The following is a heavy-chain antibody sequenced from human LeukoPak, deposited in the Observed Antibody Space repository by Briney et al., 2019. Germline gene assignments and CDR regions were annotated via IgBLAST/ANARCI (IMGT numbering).Heavy chain of an antibody. J-gene: IGHJ4*02. CDR1: GGSISSYY. CDR3: ARGDYGDYAGDFDY. D-gene: IGHD4-17*01. CDR2: IYYSGST. V-gene: IGHV4-59*01. Sequence: TSETLSLTCTVSGGSISSYYWSWIRQPPGKGLEWIGYIYYSGSTNYNPSLKSRVTISVDTSKNQFSLKLSSVTAADTAVYYCARGDYGDYAGDFDYWGQGTLVTVSS.